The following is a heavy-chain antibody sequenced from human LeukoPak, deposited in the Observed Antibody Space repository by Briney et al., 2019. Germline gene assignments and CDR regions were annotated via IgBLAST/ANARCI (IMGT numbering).Heavy chain of an antibody. CDR2: INHSGST. V-gene: IGHV4-34*01. Sequence: PSETLSLTCAVYGGSFSGYYWSWIRQPPGKGLEWIGEINHSGSTNYNPSLKSRVNISVDTSKNQFSLKLSSVTAADTAVYYCARGNRSSRWRSEYFQHWGQGTLVTVSS. D-gene: IGHD6-13*01. CDR1: GGSFSGYY. J-gene: IGHJ1*01. CDR3: ARGNRSSRWRSEYFQH.